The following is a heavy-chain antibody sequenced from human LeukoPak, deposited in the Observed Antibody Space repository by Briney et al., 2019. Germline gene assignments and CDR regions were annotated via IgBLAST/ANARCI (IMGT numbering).Heavy chain of an antibody. CDR1: VFTHRSYW. V-gene: IGHV3-74*01. D-gene: IGHD1-26*01. J-gene: IGHJ4*02. Sequence: GGSLRLSCAVSVFTHRSYWMHWVRQAPGKGLVWVSRINSDGSSTSYADSVKGRFTISRDNAKNTLYLQMNSLRAEDTAVYYCATLEGSDYWGQGTLVTVSS. CDR3: ATLEGSDY. CDR2: INSDGSST.